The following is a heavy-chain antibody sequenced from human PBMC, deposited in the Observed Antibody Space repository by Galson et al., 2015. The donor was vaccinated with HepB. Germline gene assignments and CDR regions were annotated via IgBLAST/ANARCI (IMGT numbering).Heavy chain of an antibody. CDR3: ARASRYCSSTSCYVLDY. V-gene: IGHV1-8*01. Sequence: SVKVSCKASGYTFTSYDINWVRQATGQGLEWMGWMNPNSGNTGYAQKFQGRVTMTRNTSISTAYMELSSLRSEDTAVYYCARASRYCSSTSCYVLDYWGQGTLVTVSS. CDR1: GYTFTSYD. CDR2: MNPNSGNT. J-gene: IGHJ4*02. D-gene: IGHD2-2*01.